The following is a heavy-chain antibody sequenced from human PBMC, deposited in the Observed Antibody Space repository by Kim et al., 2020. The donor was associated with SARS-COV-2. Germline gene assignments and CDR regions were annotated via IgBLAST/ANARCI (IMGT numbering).Heavy chain of an antibody. CDR2: ISYDGSNK. Sequence: GGSLRLSCAASGFTFSSYGMHWVRQAPGKGLEWVAVISYDGSNKYYADSVKGRFTISRDNSKNTLYLQMNSLRAEDTAVYYCAQLVRAYWGQGTLVTVSS. V-gene: IGHV3-30*03. CDR3: AQLVRAY. J-gene: IGHJ4*02. CDR1: GFTFSSYG. D-gene: IGHD6-13*01.